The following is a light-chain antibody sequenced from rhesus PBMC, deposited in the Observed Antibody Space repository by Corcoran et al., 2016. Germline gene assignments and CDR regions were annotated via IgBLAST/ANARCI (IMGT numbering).Light chain of an antibody. CDR3: QQYNSLPPT. CDR2: YEN. J-gene: IGKJ1*01. CDR1: QGISSY. Sequence: DIQMTQSPSSLSASVGDRVTITCRASQGISSYLNWYQQKPGKAPKLLIYYENRLERGVPSRFSGSGAGTEFTLTISSLQPEDFATYYCQQYNSLPPTFGQGTKVEIK. V-gene: IGKV1-32*01.